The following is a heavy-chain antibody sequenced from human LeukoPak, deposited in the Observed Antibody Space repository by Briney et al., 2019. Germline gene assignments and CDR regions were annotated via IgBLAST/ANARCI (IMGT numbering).Heavy chain of an antibody. CDR3: AVNPMYSGSFGRGYFDF. CDR1: GGSFSGYY. D-gene: IGHD6-13*01. J-gene: IGHJ4*02. CDR2: INHSGST. V-gene: IGHV4-34*01. Sequence: SETLSLTCAVYGGSFSGYYWSWIRQPPGKGLEWIGEINHSGSTNYNPSLKSRVTISVDTSKNQFSLKPSSVTAADTAVYYCAVNPMYSGSFGRGYFDFWGQGTLVAVSS.